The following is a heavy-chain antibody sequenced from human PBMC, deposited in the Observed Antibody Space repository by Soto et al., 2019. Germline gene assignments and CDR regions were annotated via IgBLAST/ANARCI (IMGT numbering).Heavy chain of an antibody. Sequence: QVQLQQWGAGLLKPSETLSLTCAVYGGSFSGYYWSWIRQPPGKGLEWIGEINHSGSTNYNPSLSGRATISVDTSKNQFSLSLSSVTAADTAVYYGARGGVVVVPAARGKYSYWGQGTLVTVSS. CDR3: ARGGVVVVPAARGKYSY. V-gene: IGHV4-34*01. CDR1: GGSFSGYY. D-gene: IGHD2-2*01. CDR2: INHSGST. J-gene: IGHJ4*02.